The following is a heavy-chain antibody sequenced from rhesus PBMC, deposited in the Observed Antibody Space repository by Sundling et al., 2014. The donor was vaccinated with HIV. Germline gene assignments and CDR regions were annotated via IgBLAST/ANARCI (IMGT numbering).Heavy chain of an antibody. CDR3: ARTGPWTDYYSFDY. J-gene: IGHJ4*01. CDR2: IYTSFGDT. CDR1: SGSFSGYF. D-gene: IGHD3-3*01. Sequence: QVQLQESGPGVVKPSETLSLTCAVSSGSFSGYFWGWIRQPPGKGLEWIGSIYTSFGDTHYNPSLKSRVTLSADTSKNQFSLNLKSVTAADTAMYYCARTGPWTDYYSFDYWGQGVLVTVSS. V-gene: IGHV4-160*01.